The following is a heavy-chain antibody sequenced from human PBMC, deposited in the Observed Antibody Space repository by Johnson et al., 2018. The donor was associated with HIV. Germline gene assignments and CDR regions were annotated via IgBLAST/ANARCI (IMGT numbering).Heavy chain of an antibody. CDR3: TTEVMEWELQIGWTRAFDI. V-gene: IGHV3-7*03. CDR1: GFTFSSYW. Sequence: VQLVESGGGLVQPGGSLRLSCAASGFTFSSYWMSWVRQAPGKGLEWVANIKQDGSEKYYVDSVKGRFTISRDNAKNSLYLQMKSLKTEDTAIYYCTTEVMEWELQIGWTRAFDIWGQGTMVTVSS. J-gene: IGHJ3*02. CDR2: IKQDGSEK. D-gene: IGHD1-26*01.